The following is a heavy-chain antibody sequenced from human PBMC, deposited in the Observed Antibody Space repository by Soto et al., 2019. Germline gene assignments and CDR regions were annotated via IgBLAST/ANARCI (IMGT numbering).Heavy chain of an antibody. CDR2: ISYDGSNK. CDR3: AKSPSSPGQDGYNDFYYFDY. J-gene: IGHJ4*02. D-gene: IGHD3-3*01. V-gene: IGHV3-30*18. Sequence: GGSLRLSCAASGFTFSSYGMHWVRQAPGKRLEWVAVISYDGSNKYYADSVKGRFTISRDNSKNTLYLQMNSLRAEDTAVYYCAKSPSSPGQDGYNDFYYFDYWGQGTLVTVSS. CDR1: GFTFSSYG.